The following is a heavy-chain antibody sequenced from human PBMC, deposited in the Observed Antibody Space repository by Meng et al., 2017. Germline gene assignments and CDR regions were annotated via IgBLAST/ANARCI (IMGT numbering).Heavy chain of an antibody. D-gene: IGHD3-10*01. Sequence: QVQLVQSGSALKKPGASVKVSCKSSGYTFTTYAMNWVRQAPGQGLEWMGWINTNTGNPTDAQGFTGRFVFSLDTSVSTAYLQISSLKAEDTAVCYCARDDGSGSYYNWFDPWGQGTLVTVSS. J-gene: IGHJ5*02. CDR1: GYTFTTYA. V-gene: IGHV7-4-1*02. CDR3: ARDDGSGSYYNWFDP. CDR2: INTNTGNP.